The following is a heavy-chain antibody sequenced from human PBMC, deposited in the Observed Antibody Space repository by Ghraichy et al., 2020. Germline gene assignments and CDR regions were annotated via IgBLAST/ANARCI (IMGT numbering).Heavy chain of an antibody. J-gene: IGHJ4*02. CDR3: ARGWVAVAGLDY. CDR1: GGSFSGYY. D-gene: IGHD6-19*01. CDR2: INHSGST. Sequence: SETLSLTCAVYGGSFSGYYWSWIRQPPGKGLEWIGEINHSGSTNYNPSLKSRVTISVDTSKNQFSLKLSSVTAADTAVYYCARGWVAVAGLDYWGQGTLVTVSS. V-gene: IGHV4-34*01.